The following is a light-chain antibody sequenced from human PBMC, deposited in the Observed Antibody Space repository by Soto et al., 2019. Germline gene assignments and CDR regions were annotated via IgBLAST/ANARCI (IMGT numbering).Light chain of an antibody. CDR2: EVT. Sequence: QSALTQPHSASGSPGQSVTISCTGTSSDVGGYNYLSWYQQHPGKAPKLLIYEVTKQPSGVPDRFSGSKSGNTASLAVSGVQSDDEADYYCCSKGGSHYEVFGTGTKLTVL. CDR1: SSDVGGYNY. J-gene: IGLJ1*01. V-gene: IGLV2-8*01. CDR3: CSKGGSHYEV.